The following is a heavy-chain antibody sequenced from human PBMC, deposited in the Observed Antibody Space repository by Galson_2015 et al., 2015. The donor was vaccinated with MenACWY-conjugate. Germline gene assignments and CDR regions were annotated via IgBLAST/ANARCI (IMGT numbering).Heavy chain of an antibody. J-gene: IGHJ4*02. Sequence: FAFSGYWMNWVRQVPGKGLVWVSHIKSDGTVTTYADSVKGRFTISRDNAKNTLYLQMNSLRAEDTAVYYCTRDSSYSNDYWGQGTL. D-gene: IGHD6-13*01. CDR3: TRDSSYSNDY. CDR2: IKSDGTVT. CDR1: FAFSGYW. V-gene: IGHV3-74*03.